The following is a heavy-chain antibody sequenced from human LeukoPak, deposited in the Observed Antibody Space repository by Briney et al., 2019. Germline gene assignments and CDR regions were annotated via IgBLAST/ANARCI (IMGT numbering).Heavy chain of an antibody. CDR2: ISYDGSNK. D-gene: IGHD3-10*01. Sequence: GGSLRLSCAASGFTFSSYAMHWVRQAPGKGLEWGAVISYDGSNKYYADSVKGRFTISRDNSKNTLYLQMNSLRAEDTAVYYCAKSGRFGELFIDFDYWGQGALVTVSS. V-gene: IGHV3-30*18. CDR3: AKSGRFGELFIDFDY. CDR1: GFTFSSYA. J-gene: IGHJ4*02.